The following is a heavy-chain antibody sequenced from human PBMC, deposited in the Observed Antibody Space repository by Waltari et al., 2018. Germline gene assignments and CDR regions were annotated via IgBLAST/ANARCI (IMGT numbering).Heavy chain of an antibody. CDR1: EYTFPSSY. CDR2: INPSGGST. V-gene: IGHV1-46*01. D-gene: IGHD2-21*01. Sequence: QVQLVQPGAEVKKPGASVKISCKTSEYTFPSSYVHWVRQAPGQGRAWMGIINPSGGSTIYAQKFQGRVTRTRDTSTSTVYMELSSLRSEDTAVYYCASDTGALWMDVWGQGTTVTVSS. J-gene: IGHJ6*02. CDR3: ASDTGALWMDV.